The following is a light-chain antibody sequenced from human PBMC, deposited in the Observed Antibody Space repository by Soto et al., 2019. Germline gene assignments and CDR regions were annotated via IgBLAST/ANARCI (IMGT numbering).Light chain of an antibody. J-gene: IGLJ1*01. CDR2: EVS. Sequence: QSVLTQPASVSGSPGQSITISCTGTSSDVGSYNLVSWYQQHPGKAPKLMICEVSKRPSGVSNRFSGSKSGNTASLTISGLQAEDEADYYCCSYAGSSTIYVFGTGTQLTVL. CDR1: SSDVGSYNL. CDR3: CSYAGSSTIYV. V-gene: IGLV2-23*02.